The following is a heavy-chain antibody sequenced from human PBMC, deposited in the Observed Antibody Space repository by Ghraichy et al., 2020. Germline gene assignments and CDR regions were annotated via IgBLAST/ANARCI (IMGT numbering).Heavy chain of an antibody. CDR2: VSGAGGST. V-gene: IGHV3-23*01. J-gene: IGHJ6*03. CDR3: AKDGSSWYAYVGYYYYLDV. CDR1: GFTFNAYS. Sequence: GGSLRLSCVASGFTFNAYSMAWVRQAPGKGLEWVSTVSGAGGSTHYADSVQGRFTISRDNSKNTLYLQMNSLRAEDTAVYYCAKDGSSWYAYVGYYYYLDVWGKGTTVTVSS. D-gene: IGHD6-13*01.